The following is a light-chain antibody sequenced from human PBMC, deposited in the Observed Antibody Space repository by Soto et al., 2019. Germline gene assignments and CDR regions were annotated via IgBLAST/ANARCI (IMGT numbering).Light chain of an antibody. CDR2: DAS. CDR3: HQYNSWPRGT. Sequence: DIQMTQSPSTLSASVGDRVTVTCRASQTIGSWLAWYQQKPGRAPKLLIFDASSLESGVPSRFSGNGSGTEFTLTISGLQPDDFAVYYCHQYNSWPRGTFGPGTKVEIK. V-gene: IGKV1-5*01. CDR1: QTIGSW. J-gene: IGKJ3*01.